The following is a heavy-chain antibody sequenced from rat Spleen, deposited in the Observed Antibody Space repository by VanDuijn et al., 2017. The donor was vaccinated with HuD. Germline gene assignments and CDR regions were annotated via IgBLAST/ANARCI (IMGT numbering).Heavy chain of an antibody. CDR1: GFSFSSFP. J-gene: IGHJ2*01. V-gene: IGHV5-46*01. CDR2: ISYDGDNT. Sequence: EVKLVESGGGLVQPGRSLKLSCAASGFSFSSFPMAWVRQAPTKGLEWVASISYDGDNTYYRDSVKGRFTISRDNGKSTLYLQMNSLRSEDTATYYCTREGNSGYDYWGQGVMVTVSS. CDR3: TREGNSGYDY. D-gene: IGHD4-3*01.